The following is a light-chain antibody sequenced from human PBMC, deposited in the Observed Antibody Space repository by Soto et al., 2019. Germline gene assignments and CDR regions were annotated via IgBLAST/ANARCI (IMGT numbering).Light chain of an antibody. J-gene: IGLJ1*01. CDR3: CSYTNITTYV. CDR1: SSDVGGYNS. V-gene: IGLV2-14*01. Sequence: QSALTQPASVAGSPGQSITISCTGSSSDVGGYNSVSWYQQHPGKAPKVIIYEVSNRPSGISNRFSGSKSGNAASLTISGLQAEDEADYYCCSYTNITTYVFGTGTKVNVL. CDR2: EVS.